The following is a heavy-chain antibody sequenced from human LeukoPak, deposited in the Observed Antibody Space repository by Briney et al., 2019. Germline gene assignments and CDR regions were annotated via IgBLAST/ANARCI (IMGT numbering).Heavy chain of an antibody. V-gene: IGHV3-23*01. D-gene: IGHD1-26*01. CDR3: AKVLVGPTYYFDY. CDR1: GFTFSSHA. CDR2: ISGSGGST. J-gene: IGHJ4*02. Sequence: PGGSPRPSCAASGFTFSSHAMSWVRQAPGKGLEWVSAISGSGGSTYYADSVKGRFTISRDNSKNTLYLQMNSLRAEDTAIYYCAKVLVGPTYYFDYWGQGTLVTVSS.